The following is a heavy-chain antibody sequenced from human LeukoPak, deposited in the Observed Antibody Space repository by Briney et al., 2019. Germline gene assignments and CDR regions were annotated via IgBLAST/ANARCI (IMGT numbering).Heavy chain of an antibody. CDR2: ISSSSSTI. CDR1: GFTFSSYS. CDR3: AREPYSSGWYFSYYFDY. J-gene: IGHJ4*02. D-gene: IGHD6-19*01. V-gene: IGHV3-48*01. Sequence: GGSLRLSCATSGFTFSSYSMNWVRQAPGKGLEWVSYISSSSSTIYYADSVKGRFTISRDNSKNTLYLQMNSLRVEDTAVYYCAREPYSSGWYFSYYFDYWGQGTLVTVSS.